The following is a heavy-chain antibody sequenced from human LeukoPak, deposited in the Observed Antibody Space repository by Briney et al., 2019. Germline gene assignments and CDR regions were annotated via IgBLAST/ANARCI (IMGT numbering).Heavy chain of an antibody. J-gene: IGHJ4*02. Sequence: GSLRLSCAAYGFTFSSYSMNWVRQAPGKGLEWIGEINHSGSTNYNPSLKSRVTISVDTSKNQFSLKLSSVTAADTAVYYCAGGVLWFGETDPSDYWGQGTLVTVSS. V-gene: IGHV4-34*01. CDR1: GFTFSSYS. CDR2: INHSGST. D-gene: IGHD3-10*01. CDR3: AGGVLWFGETDPSDY.